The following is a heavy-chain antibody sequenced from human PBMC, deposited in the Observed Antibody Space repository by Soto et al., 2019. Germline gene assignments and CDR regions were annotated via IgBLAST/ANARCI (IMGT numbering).Heavy chain of an antibody. CDR1: GYTFTSYD. CDR3: ASGCGADCYSFSDH. D-gene: IGHD2-21*02. CDR2: MNPNSGTT. Sequence: QVQLVQSGAEVKKPGASVKVSCKASGYTFTSYDINWVRQATGQGLEWMGWMNPNSGTTGYAQRFQGRVSMTRNTSITTAYMELSSLRSEDTAVYYCASGCGADCYSFSDHWGQGTLVTVSS. V-gene: IGHV1-8*01. J-gene: IGHJ4*02.